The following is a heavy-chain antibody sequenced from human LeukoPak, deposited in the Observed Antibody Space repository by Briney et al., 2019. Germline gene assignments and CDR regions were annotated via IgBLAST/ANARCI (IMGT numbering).Heavy chain of an antibody. V-gene: IGHV3-21*01. CDR3: ARDVSRYCSSTSCYQIY. CDR1: GFTFSSYS. CDR2: ISSSSSYI. Sequence: PGGSLRLSCAASGFTFSSYSMNWVRQAPGKGLEWVSSISSSSSYIYYADSVKGRFTISRDNTKNSLYLQMNSLRAEDTAVYYCARDVSRYCSSTSCYQIYWGQGTLVTVSS. J-gene: IGHJ4*02. D-gene: IGHD2-2*01.